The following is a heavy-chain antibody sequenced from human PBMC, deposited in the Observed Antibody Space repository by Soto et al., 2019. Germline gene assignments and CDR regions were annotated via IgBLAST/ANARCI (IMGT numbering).Heavy chain of an antibody. V-gene: IGHV3-7*01. Sequence: GGSLRLSCVASGFSFGSDWMSWVRQAPGKGPEWVANIKEDGTKKDYVDSVGGRFTISRDNAKNSLYLQMNSLRAEDTAVYYCAREHYWGQGTRVTVSS. CDR3: AREHY. CDR1: GFSFGSDW. J-gene: IGHJ4*02. CDR2: IKEDGTKK.